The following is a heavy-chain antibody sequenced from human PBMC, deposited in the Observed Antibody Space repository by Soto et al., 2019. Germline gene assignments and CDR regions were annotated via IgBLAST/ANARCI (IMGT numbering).Heavy chain of an antibody. CDR2: IIHIFVIT. CDR1: GGPYSKYS. Sequence: QVQLVQSGTEVKKPGSSVTVSCKASGGPYSKYSISWVRQAPGQGLEWMGRIIHIFVITNYAQKFQGRVTSTADKHTSTVYIELSSMSSKDTAVYYCARTLVGYYYDSDGLDNWGQGTLVTVSS. V-gene: IGHV1-69*02. CDR3: ARTLVGYYYDSDGLDN. D-gene: IGHD3-22*01. J-gene: IGHJ4*02.